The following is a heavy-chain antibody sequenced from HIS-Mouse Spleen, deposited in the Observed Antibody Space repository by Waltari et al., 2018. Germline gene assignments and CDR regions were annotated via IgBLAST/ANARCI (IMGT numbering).Heavy chain of an antibody. J-gene: IGHJ4*02. CDR3: ARGEGRELKVDY. CDR2: IYFSGST. Sequence: QVQLQESGPGLVKPSQTLSLTCPVPGGPLSSGGYYWSWIRQNPGKGLEWIGYIYFSGSTYYNPSLKSRVTISVDTSKNQFSLKLSSVTAADTAVYYCARGEGRELKVDYWGQGTLVTVSS. D-gene: IGHD1-7*01. CDR1: GGPLSSGGYY. V-gene: IGHV4-31*03.